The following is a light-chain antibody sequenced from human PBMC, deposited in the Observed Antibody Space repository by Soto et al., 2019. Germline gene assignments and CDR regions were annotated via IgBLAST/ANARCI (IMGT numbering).Light chain of an antibody. CDR3: QQYGSSPRT. Sequence: EIVLTKSPGTLYLSPGERATLSCSASQSVSSSYLAWYQQKPGQAPRLLIYGASSRATDIPDRFTGSGSGTDFALTISRLEPDDVAVYYCQQYGSSPRTFGQGTKVEIK. J-gene: IGKJ1*01. V-gene: IGKV3-20*01. CDR1: QSVSSSY. CDR2: GAS.